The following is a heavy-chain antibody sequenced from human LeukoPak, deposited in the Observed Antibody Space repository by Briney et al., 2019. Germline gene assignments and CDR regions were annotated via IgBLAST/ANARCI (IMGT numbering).Heavy chain of an antibody. V-gene: IGHV1-2*04. Sequence: ASVKVSCKASGYTFTGYYMHWVRQAPGQGLEWMGWINPNSGGTNYAQKFQGWVTMTRDTSISTAYMELSRLRSDDTAVYYCAKDENSYGSGVGHGTSKEGFDPWGQGTLVTVSS. CDR3: AKDENSYGSGVGHGTSKEGFDP. CDR1: GYTFTGYY. D-gene: IGHD5-18*01. CDR2: INPNSGGT. J-gene: IGHJ5*02.